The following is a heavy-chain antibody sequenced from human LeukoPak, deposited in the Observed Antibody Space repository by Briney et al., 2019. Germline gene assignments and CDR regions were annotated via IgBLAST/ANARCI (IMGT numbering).Heavy chain of an antibody. CDR2: ISRSSSYI. Sequence: GGSLRLSCAASGFTFSSYSMNWVRQAPGKGLEWVSSISRSSSYIYYADSVKGRFTISRDNAKNSLYLQMNSLRAEDTAVYYCARVGDGYNMGDWFDPWGQGTLVTVSS. J-gene: IGHJ5*02. V-gene: IGHV3-21*01. D-gene: IGHD5-24*01. CDR3: ARVGDGYNMGDWFDP. CDR1: GFTFSSYS.